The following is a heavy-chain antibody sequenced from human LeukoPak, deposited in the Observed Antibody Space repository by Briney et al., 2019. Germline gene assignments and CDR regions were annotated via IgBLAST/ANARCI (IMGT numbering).Heavy chain of an antibody. CDR3: ARGSDFVWGSYRPYFDY. D-gene: IGHD3-16*02. CDR1: GFTFSTYS. V-gene: IGHV3-21*01. J-gene: IGHJ4*02. Sequence: GGSLRLSCAASGFTFSTYSMNWVRQAPGKGLEWVSSISGSSSYIYYADSVRGRFTISRDNAKNSLYLQMNSLRAEDTAVYYCARGSDFVWGSYRPYFDYWGQGTLVTVSS. CDR2: ISGSSSYI.